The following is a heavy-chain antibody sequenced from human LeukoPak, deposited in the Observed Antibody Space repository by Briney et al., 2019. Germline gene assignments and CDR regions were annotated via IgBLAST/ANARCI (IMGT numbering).Heavy chain of an antibody. D-gene: IGHD6-13*01. CDR2: ISSSSSYI. V-gene: IGHV3-21*01. CDR3: AREVGIAAAGDDY. CDR1: GFTFSSYS. J-gene: IGHJ4*02. Sequence: GGSLRLSCAASGFTFSSYSMTWVRQAPGKGLEWVSSISSSSSYIYYADSVKGRFTISRDNAKNSPYLQMNSLRAEDTAVYYCAREVGIAAAGDDYWGQGTLVTVSS.